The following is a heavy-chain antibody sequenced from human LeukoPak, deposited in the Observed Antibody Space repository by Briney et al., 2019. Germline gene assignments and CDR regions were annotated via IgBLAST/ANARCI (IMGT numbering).Heavy chain of an antibody. V-gene: IGHV3-9*01. Sequence: GGSLRLSCAASGFSVSTNHMTWVRQAPGKGLEWVSGISWNSGSIGYADSVKGRFTISRDNAKNSLYLQMNSLRAEDTALYYCAKDITVVVAGYYGMDVWGQGTTVTVSS. D-gene: IGHD2-21*01. CDR1: GFSVSTNH. CDR2: ISWNSGSI. J-gene: IGHJ6*02. CDR3: AKDITVVVAGYYGMDV.